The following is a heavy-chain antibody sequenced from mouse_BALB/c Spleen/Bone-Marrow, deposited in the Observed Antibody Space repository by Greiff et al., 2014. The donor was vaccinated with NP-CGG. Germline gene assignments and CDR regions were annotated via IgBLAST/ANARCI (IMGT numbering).Heavy chain of an antibody. J-gene: IGHJ4*01. D-gene: IGHD3-3*01. CDR1: GYTFTSYY. V-gene: IGHV1S56*01. CDR3: AREGDSYAMDY. Sequence: VQLQQSGPELVKPGASVRISCKASGYTFTSYYIHWVKQRPGQGLEWIGWIYPGNVNTKYNERFKGKAILTADKSSSTAYMQLSSLTSEDSAVYFCAREGDSYAMDYWGQGTSVTVSS. CDR2: IYPGNVNT.